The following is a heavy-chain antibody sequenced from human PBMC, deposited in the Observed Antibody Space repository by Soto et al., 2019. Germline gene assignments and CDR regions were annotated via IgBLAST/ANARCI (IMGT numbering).Heavy chain of an antibody. CDR3: ARLPWELLRVWYFDL. Sequence: QVQLVQSGAEVKKPGASVKVSCKASGYTFTSYDINWVRQATGQGLEWMGWMNPNSGNTGYAQKFQGRVTMTRNPSIRTAYMELSSLRSEDTAVYYCARLPWELLRVWYFDLWGRGTLVTVSS. CDR2: MNPNSGNT. D-gene: IGHD1-26*01. V-gene: IGHV1-8*01. CDR1: GYTFTSYD. J-gene: IGHJ2*01.